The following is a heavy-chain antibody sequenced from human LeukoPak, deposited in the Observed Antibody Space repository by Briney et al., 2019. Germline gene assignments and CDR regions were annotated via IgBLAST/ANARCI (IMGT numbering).Heavy chain of an antibody. J-gene: IGHJ4*02. Sequence: GGSLRLSCAASGFTFSSYAMHWVRQAPGKGLEWVAVISYDGSNKYYADSVKGRFTISRDNSKNTLYLQMNSLRAEDTAVYYCAKEAYSSSWYQPYFDYWGQGTLVTVSS. D-gene: IGHD6-13*01. CDR2: ISYDGSNK. V-gene: IGHV3-30-3*01. CDR3: AKEAYSSSWYQPYFDY. CDR1: GFTFSSYA.